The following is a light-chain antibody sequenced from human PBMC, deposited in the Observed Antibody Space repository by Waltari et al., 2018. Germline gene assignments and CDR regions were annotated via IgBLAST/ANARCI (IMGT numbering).Light chain of an antibody. CDR2: VNSDGSH. Sequence: QLVLTQSPSASVKLTCTLSSGHSSNVIAWHQQHPEKGPRYLMKVNSDGSHSKGDEIPDRFSGSSSGAERYLTISNLQSEDEADYYCQTGGHGTWVFGGGTKLTVL. CDR3: QTGGHGTWV. J-gene: IGLJ3*02. V-gene: IGLV4-69*01. CDR1: SGHSSNV.